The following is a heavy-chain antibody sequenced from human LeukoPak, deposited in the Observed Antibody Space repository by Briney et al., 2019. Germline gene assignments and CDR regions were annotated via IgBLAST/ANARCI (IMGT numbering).Heavy chain of an antibody. Sequence: GGSLRLSCAASGFTFSSYEMNWGRQAPGKGREWVSYISSSGSTIYYADSVKGRFTISRDNAKNSLYLQMNSLRAEDTAVYYCARDRYSTLGDMVRGAFDPWGQGTLVTVSS. V-gene: IGHV3-48*03. CDR1: GFTFSSYE. CDR3: ARDRYSTLGDMVRGAFDP. CDR2: ISSSGSTI. D-gene: IGHD3-10*01. J-gene: IGHJ5*02.